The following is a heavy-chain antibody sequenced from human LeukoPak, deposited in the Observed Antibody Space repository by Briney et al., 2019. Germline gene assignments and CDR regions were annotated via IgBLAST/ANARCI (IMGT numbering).Heavy chain of an antibody. CDR1: GFTFSSYG. CDR3: ARAGYYGSGSQDTFDY. Sequence: GGSLRLSCVASGFTFSSYGMHWVRQAPGKGLEWVAVVWYDGSDKYYADSVKGRFTISRDNSKNTLYLQMNSLRAEDTAVYYCARAGYYGSGSQDTFDYWGQGTLVTVSS. J-gene: IGHJ4*02. V-gene: IGHV3-33*01. D-gene: IGHD3-10*01. CDR2: VWYDGSDK.